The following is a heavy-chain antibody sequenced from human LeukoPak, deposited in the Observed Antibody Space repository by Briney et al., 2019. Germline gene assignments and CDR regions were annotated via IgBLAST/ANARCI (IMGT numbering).Heavy chain of an antibody. J-gene: IGHJ4*02. D-gene: IGHD6-19*01. V-gene: IGHV1-46*01. CDR2: INPSGGST. CDR3: ARANGWYLRNYFDY. CDR1: GYTFTDYY. Sequence: RASLKVSCKASGYTFTDYYMHWVRQAPGQGLEWMGIINPSGGSTSYAQKFQGRVTMTRDMSTSTVYMELSSLRAEDTAVYYCARANGWYLRNYFDYWGQGILVTVSS.